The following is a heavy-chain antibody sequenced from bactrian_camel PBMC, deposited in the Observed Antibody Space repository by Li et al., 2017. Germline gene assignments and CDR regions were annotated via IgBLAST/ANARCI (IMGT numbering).Heavy chain of an antibody. V-gene: IGHV3S55*01. CDR2: IAADGIT. CDR3: AAGPPGDESDLSPTCQDILFGH. Sequence: HVQLVESGGGSVQAGGSLKLSCEISGHPYSRYCLVWFRQAPDKEREGVAAIAADGITNYADSVKDRFTISQENDKRMLYLEMNNLKPEDTAMYYCAAGPPGDESDLSPTCQDILFGHWGQGTQVTVS. D-gene: IGHD3*01. CDR1: GHPYSRYC. J-gene: IGHJ6*01.